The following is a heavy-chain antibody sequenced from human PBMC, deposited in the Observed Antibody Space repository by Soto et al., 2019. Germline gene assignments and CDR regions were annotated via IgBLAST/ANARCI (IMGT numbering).Heavy chain of an antibody. Sequence: QVLLVESGGAVVQPGRSLKLSCATSGFVFSRYSMHWVRQSPGKGLEWVAVISHDANQTFYAESVRGRFTISKDRSKNTLFLQMNTLRTEDSATYHCARDASRDGDNWGQGTRVTVSS. D-gene: IGHD2-21*01. J-gene: IGHJ4*02. CDR1: GFVFSRYS. CDR2: ISHDANQT. V-gene: IGHV3-30-3*01. CDR3: ARDASRDGDN.